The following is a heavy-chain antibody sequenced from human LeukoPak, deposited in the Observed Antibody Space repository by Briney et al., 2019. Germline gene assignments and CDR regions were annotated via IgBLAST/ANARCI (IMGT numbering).Heavy chain of an antibody. CDR2: MYYSGST. CDR3: ARHYSYSGIL. J-gene: IGHJ4*02. D-gene: IGHD1-26*01. CDR1: GGSISSYY. Sequence: SETLSLTCTVSGGSISSYYWSWIRQPPGKGLEWIGYMYYSGSTNYNPSLKSRVTISVDTSKNQFSLKLSSVTAADTAVYYCARHYSYSGILWGQGTLVTVSS. V-gene: IGHV4-59*08.